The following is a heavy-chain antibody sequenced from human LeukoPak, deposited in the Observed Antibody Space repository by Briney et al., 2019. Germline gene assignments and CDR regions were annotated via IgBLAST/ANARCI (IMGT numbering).Heavy chain of an antibody. J-gene: IGHJ5*02. CDR2: ISDSGGST. CDR1: GITLSNYG. V-gene: IGHV3-23*01. CDR3: ARQRVGYFRS. Sequence: GGSLRLSCAVSGITLSNYGMSWVRQAPGKGLEWVAGISDSGGSTNYADSVKGRFTISRDNSNNTVFLQMNSLRTEDTAVYYCARQRVGYFRSWGQGTLVTVSS. D-gene: IGHD2-8*01.